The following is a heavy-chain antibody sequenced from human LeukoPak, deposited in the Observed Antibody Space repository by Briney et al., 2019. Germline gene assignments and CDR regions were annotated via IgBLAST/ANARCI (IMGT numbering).Heavy chain of an antibody. V-gene: IGHV4-59*08. CDR3: ARHRGDFDWFIDY. CDR2: IYYSGST. D-gene: IGHD3-9*01. Sequence: PSETLSLTCTVSGGSINNYYWSWIRQPPGKGLEWIGNIYYSGSTNYNPSLKSRVTISVDTSKNQFSLKLSSVTVADTAVYYCARHRGDFDWFIDYWGQGTLVTVSS. J-gene: IGHJ4*02. CDR1: GGSINNYY.